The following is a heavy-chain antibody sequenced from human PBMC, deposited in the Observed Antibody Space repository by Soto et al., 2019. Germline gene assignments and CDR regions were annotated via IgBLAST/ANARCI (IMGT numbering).Heavy chain of an antibody. CDR2: INANNGGT. V-gene: IGHV1-18*01. D-gene: IGHD1-26*01. CDR3: ARSKVGATPDYYYGMDV. Sequence: ASVKVSCKASGYTFTSYAISWVRQAPGQGLEWMGWINANNGGTNYAQKLQGWVTMTTDTSISTAYMELSRLRSDDTAVYYCARSKVGATPDYYYGMDVWGQGTTVTVSS. J-gene: IGHJ6*02. CDR1: GYTFTSYA.